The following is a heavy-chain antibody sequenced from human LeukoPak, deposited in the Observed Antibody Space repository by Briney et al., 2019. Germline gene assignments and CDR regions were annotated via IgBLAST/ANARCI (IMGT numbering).Heavy chain of an antibody. Sequence: GGSLRLSCAASGFTFSSHWMSSVRQAPGKGLEWVADIKQGGSEKYYVDSVKGRFTISRDNGKNSLYLQMTSLRAEDTAVYYCAKDREWELPPPFDYWGQGTLVTVSS. D-gene: IGHD1-26*01. V-gene: IGHV3-7*03. CDR2: IKQGGSEK. CDR3: AKDREWELPPPFDY. CDR1: GFTFSSHW. J-gene: IGHJ4*02.